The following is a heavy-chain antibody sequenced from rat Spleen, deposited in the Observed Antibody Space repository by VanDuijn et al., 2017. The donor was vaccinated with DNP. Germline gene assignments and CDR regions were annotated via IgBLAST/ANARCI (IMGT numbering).Heavy chain of an antibody. V-gene: IGHV2S12*01. J-gene: IGHJ4*01. Sequence: QVQLKESGPGLVQPSQTLSLTCTVSGFSFTSNGVSWVRQPPGKGLEWIAAISSGGSPYYNSALKSRLSISRDTSKSQVFLKMNSLQTDDTAIYYCTRDSCGYVMDAWGQGVSVSVS. CDR3: TRDSCGYVMDA. CDR2: ISSGGSP. D-gene: IGHD1-2*01. CDR1: GFSFTSNG.